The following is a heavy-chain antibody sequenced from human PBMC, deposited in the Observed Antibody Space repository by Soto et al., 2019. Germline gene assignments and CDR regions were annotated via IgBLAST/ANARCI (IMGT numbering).Heavy chain of an antibody. D-gene: IGHD1-26*01. Sequence: SQTLSLTCAISGDSVSSNSAAWNWIRQSPSRGLEWLGRTYYRSKWYNDYAVSVKSRITINPDTSKNQFSLQLNSVTPEDTAVYYCARDPLSSGGIYYYYSMDVWGQGTTVTVSS. CDR1: GDSVSSNSAA. CDR3: ARDPLSSGGIYYYYSMDV. CDR2: TYYRSKWYN. V-gene: IGHV6-1*01. J-gene: IGHJ6*02.